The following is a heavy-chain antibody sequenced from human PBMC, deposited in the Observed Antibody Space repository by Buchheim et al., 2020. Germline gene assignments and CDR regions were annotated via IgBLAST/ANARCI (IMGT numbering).Heavy chain of an antibody. CDR3: AKSRMWFSGNS. CDR1: GVTSTGYY. CDR2: INPSVGAA. V-gene: IGHV1-46*01. Sequence: QVQLVQSGAEVKKPGASVKLSCTASGVTSTGYYMHWVRQAPGQGLEWMGTINPSVGAATYAQRFRGRVTITSDTSTRTFYMDISSLTSEDTALYYCAKSRMWFSGNSWG. J-gene: IGHJ5*01. D-gene: IGHD2-21*01.